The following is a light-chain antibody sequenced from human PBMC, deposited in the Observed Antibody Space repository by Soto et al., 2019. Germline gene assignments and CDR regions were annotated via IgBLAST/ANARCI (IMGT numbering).Light chain of an antibody. CDR3: QQYYSYPPA. V-gene: IGKV1-8*01. CDR1: QGISSY. J-gene: IGKJ3*01. Sequence: AIRMTQSPSSFSASTGDRVTITCRASQGISSYLAWYQQKPGKAPKLLIYAASTLQGGVPSRFSGSGSGTDFTLTISCLKSEDFATYYCQQYYSYPPAFGPGTQVDIK. CDR2: AAS.